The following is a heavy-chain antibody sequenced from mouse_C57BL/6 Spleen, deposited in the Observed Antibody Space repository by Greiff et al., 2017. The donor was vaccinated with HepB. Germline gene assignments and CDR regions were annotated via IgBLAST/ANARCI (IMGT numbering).Heavy chain of an antibody. CDR2: ISGGGGNT. CDR1: GFTFSSYT. V-gene: IGHV5-9*01. D-gene: IGHD4-1*01. CDR3: ARPLTGTRAMDY. Sequence: EVQLQESGGGLVKPGGSLKLSCAASGFTFSSYTMSWVRQTPEKRLEWVATISGGGGNTYYPDSVKGRFTISRDNAKNTLYLQMSSLRSEDTALYYCARPLTGTRAMDYWGQGTSVTVSS. J-gene: IGHJ4*01.